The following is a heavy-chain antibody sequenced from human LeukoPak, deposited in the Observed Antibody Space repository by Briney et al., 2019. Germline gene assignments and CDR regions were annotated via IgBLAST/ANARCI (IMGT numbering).Heavy chain of an antibody. CDR2: ISASGSHT. D-gene: IGHD3-10*01. CDR1: EFTFSSYD. J-gene: IGHJ4*02. V-gene: IGHV3-23*01. CDR3: VRRVQLDF. Sequence: GGSLRLSCSASEFTFSSYDMNWVRQAPGRGLEWVSTISASGSHTYYADSVKGRFAISRDNSGNTLTLQMHSLRVEDTAVYHCVRRVQLDFWGQGTLVSVSP.